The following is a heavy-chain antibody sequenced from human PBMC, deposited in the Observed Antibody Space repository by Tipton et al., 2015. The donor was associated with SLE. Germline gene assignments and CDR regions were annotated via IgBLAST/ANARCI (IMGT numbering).Heavy chain of an antibody. Sequence: TLSLTCTIYSGSFNGYHWSWIRQTPGKGLEWIGEVKLGETTNYNPSLESRVTISIDTSKNQLSLKLTSVTAADTAVYYCARNFWSGYYGYWGQGTLVTVSS. CDR1: SGSFNGYH. J-gene: IGHJ4*02. CDR2: VKLGETT. D-gene: IGHD3-3*01. V-gene: IGHV4-34*01. CDR3: ARNFWSGYYGY.